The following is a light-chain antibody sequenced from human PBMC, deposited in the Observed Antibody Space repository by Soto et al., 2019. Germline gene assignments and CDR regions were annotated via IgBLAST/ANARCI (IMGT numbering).Light chain of an antibody. V-gene: IGLV1-44*01. CDR1: SSNIGSNT. CDR3: ATWDDSLEGYV. J-gene: IGLJ1*01. Sequence: QSVLTQPPSASGTPGQRVTISCSGSSSNIGSNTVNWYQQLPGTAPKLLIYSHNQRPSGVPDRSSVSKSGTSASLAISGLQSEDEADYYCATWDDSLEGYVFGTGTKLTVL. CDR2: SHN.